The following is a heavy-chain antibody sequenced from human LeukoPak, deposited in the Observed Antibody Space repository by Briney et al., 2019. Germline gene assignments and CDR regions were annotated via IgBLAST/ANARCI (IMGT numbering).Heavy chain of an antibody. CDR1: GFTFNTYS. J-gene: IGHJ4*02. D-gene: IGHD3-10*01. CDR3: ARDRVYYGSGKIDY. Sequence: GGSLRLSCAASGFTFNTYSMNWVRQAPGKGLEWVSAISGSGGSTYYADSVKGRFTISRDNSKNTLYLQMNSLRAEDTAVYYCARDRVYYGSGKIDYWGQGALVTVSS. CDR2: ISGSGGST. V-gene: IGHV3-23*01.